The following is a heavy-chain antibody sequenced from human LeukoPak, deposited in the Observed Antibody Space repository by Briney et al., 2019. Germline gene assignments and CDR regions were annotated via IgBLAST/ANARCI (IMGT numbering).Heavy chain of an antibody. J-gene: IGHJ4*02. D-gene: IGHD3-10*01. CDR1: RYSCTRYW. CDR3: ARQGSMVRAPGDFDY. V-gene: IGHV5-51*01. CDR2: IYPGDSDT. Sequence: GESLKISCHGSRYSCTRYWIGWVRQMPGKGLEWMGIIYPGDSDTRYSPSFQGQVTISADKSISTAYLQWSSLKASGTAMYYCARQGSMVRAPGDFDYWGQGTLVTVSS.